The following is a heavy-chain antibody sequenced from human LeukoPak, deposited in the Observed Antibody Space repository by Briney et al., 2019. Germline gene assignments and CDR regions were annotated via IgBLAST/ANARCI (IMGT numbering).Heavy chain of an antibody. CDR2: ISSSSYII. CDR3: ARGLRDYGDYYDAFDI. J-gene: IGHJ3*02. CDR1: GVIFSTYS. D-gene: IGHD4-17*01. Sequence: GGSLRLSCALSGVIFSTYSTSGVRHAPGKGVGWVSYISSSSYIIYYTDSVKGRFTISRDSAQNSLYLQLNSLRAEDTAVYYGARGLRDYGDYYDAFDIWGQGTIVTVSS. V-gene: IGHV3-48*04.